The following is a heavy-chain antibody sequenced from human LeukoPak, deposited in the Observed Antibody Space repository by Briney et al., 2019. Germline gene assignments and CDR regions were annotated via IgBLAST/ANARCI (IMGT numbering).Heavy chain of an antibody. J-gene: IGHJ6*04. CDR1: GFTFSSYG. D-gene: IGHD6-13*01. V-gene: IGHV3-33*01. CDR3: ARPLSPGGAAAGSLYGMDV. CDR2: IWYDGSNK. Sequence: PGGSLRLSCAASGFTFSSYGMHWVRQAPGKGLEWVAVIWYDGSNKYYADSVKGRFTISRDNSKNTLYLQMDSLRAEDTAVYYCARPLSPGGAAAGSLYGMDVWGKGTTVTVSS.